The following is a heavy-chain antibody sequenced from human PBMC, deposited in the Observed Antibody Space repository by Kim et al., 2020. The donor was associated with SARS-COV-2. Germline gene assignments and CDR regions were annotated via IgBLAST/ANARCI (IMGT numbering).Heavy chain of an antibody. D-gene: IGHD2-2*01. Sequence: ADSTKGRLTISRDNAKNSLDLQMNSLRAEDTAVYYCAREGSSTSWGNWFDPWGQGTLVTVSS. J-gene: IGHJ5*02. CDR3: AREGSSTSWGNWFDP. V-gene: IGHV3-11*06.